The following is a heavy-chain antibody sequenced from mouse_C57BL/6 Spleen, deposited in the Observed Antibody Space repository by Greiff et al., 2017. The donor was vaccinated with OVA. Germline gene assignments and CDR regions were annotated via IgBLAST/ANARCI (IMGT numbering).Heavy chain of an antibody. CDR2: ISDGGSYT. CDR1: GFTFSSYA. CDR3: ASLYSNYYFDY. V-gene: IGHV5-4*03. Sequence: EVKLVESGGGLVKPGGSLKLSCAASGFTFSSYAMSWVRQTPEKRLEWVATISDGGSYTYYPDNVKGRFTISRDNAKNNLYLQMSHLKSEDTAMYYCASLYSNYYFDYWGQGTTLTVSS. J-gene: IGHJ2*01. D-gene: IGHD2-5*01.